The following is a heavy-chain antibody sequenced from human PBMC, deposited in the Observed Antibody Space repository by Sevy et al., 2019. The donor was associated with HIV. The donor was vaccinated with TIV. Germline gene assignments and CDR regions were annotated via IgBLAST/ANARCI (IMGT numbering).Heavy chain of an antibody. CDR3: AKDGGGDYFDY. V-gene: IGHV3-30*04. Sequence: LSLTSAASGFSFSRSAMHWIRQAPGKGLESVAVISYDKVNTYHSDSLKGRFSISRDNSKNTLYLQMNSLRPEDTAVYYGAKDGGGDYFDYWGQGTLVTVSS. CDR2: ISYDKVNT. CDR1: GFSFSRSA. J-gene: IGHJ4*02. D-gene: IGHD3-16*01.